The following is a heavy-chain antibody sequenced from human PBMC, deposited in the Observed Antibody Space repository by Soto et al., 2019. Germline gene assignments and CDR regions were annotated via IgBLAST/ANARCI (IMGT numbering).Heavy chain of an antibody. CDR3: ARSRNSGYDKNWFDP. Sequence: QVQLVQSGAEVKKPWSSVKVSCKASGGTFSSYAISWVRQAPGQGLEWMGGIIPIFGTANYAQEIQGRVTITADESTSTAYMELSSLRSEDTAVYYGARSRNSGYDKNWFDPWGQGTLVTVSS. V-gene: IGHV1-69*01. D-gene: IGHD5-12*01. J-gene: IGHJ5*02. CDR1: GGTFSSYA. CDR2: IIPIFGTA.